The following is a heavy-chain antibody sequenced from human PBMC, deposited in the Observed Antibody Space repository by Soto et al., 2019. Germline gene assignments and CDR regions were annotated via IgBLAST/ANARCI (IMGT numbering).Heavy chain of an antibody. Sequence: GGSLRLACAASRFTFTSYWMSWVRQAPGKGLEWVANIKQDGSERYYVDSVKGRFTISRDNAKNSLFLKMNNLRADDKAVYYCARGRDYKYGMDVWGQGTSVTVSS. CDR2: IKQDGSER. V-gene: IGHV3-7*03. J-gene: IGHJ6*02. CDR1: RFTFTSYW. CDR3: ARGRDYKYGMDV.